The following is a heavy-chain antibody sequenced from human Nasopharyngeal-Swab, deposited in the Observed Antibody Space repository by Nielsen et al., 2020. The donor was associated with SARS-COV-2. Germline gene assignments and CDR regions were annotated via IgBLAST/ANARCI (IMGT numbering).Heavy chain of an antibody. D-gene: IGHD6-13*01. CDR2: ISGYNGNT. Sequence: WVRQAPGQGLEWMGWISGYNGNTNYAQKFQDRVTVTMDTSTNTGYMELRSLKSEDTAIYYCARDEGLTSSWYPSSFDPWGQGTLVTVSS. V-gene: IGHV1-18*01. CDR3: ARDEGLTSSWYPSSFDP. J-gene: IGHJ5*02.